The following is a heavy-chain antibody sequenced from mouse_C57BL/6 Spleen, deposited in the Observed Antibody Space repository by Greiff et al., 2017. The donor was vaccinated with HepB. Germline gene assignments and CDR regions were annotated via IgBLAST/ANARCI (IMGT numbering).Heavy chain of an antibody. J-gene: IGHJ4*01. CDR2: IWSGGST. CDR1: GFSLTSYG. Sequence: QVQLKESGPGLVQPSQSLSITCTASGFSLTSYGVHWVRQSPGKGLEWLGVIWSGGSTDYNAAFISSLSISKDDSNSQVFFKMNSRQADDTAIYYCARNPRGYAMDDWGQGTSVTVSS. V-gene: IGHV2-2*01. CDR3: ARNPRGYAMDD.